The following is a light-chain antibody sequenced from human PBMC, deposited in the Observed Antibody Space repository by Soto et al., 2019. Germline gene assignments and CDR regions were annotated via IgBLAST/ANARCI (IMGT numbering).Light chain of an antibody. CDR2: AAS. CDR3: QQSYSTPRT. Sequence: DIQLTQSPSSLSASVVDRVTITCRASQSISSYLNWYQQKPGKAPKLLIYAASSLQSGVPSRFSGSVSGTDFTLTISSLQPEDFATYYCQQSYSTPRTFGQGTK. V-gene: IGKV1-39*01. CDR1: QSISSY. J-gene: IGKJ1*01.